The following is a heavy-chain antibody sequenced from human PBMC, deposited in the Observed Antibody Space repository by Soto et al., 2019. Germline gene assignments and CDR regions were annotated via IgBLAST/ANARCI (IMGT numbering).Heavy chain of an antibody. J-gene: IGHJ5*02. V-gene: IGHV3-33*01. CDR2: IWYDGSNK. CDR3: ASSYYYDSSGYGT. CDR1: GFTFSSYG. D-gene: IGHD3-22*01. Sequence: GGSLRLSCAASGFTFSSYGMHWVSQAPGKGLEWVAVIWYDGSNKYYADSVKGRFTISRDNSKNTLYLQMNSLRAEDTAVYYCASSYYYDSSGYGTWGQGTLVTVSS.